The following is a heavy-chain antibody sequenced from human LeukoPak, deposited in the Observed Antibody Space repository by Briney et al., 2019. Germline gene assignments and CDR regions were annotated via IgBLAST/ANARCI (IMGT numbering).Heavy chain of an antibody. V-gene: IGHV4-31*03. Sequence: PSETLSLTCTVSGGSISSDGYYWTWIRQHPGKGLEWIGYIYYSGSTYYNPSLKSRLFISADTSENQFSLRLRSVTAADPAGYYCARVVTMVGMDVGGQGPTVNGPS. CDR1: GGSISSDGYY. CDR2: IYYSGST. D-gene: IGHD2-8*01. CDR3: ARVVTMVGMDV. J-gene: IGHJ6*02.